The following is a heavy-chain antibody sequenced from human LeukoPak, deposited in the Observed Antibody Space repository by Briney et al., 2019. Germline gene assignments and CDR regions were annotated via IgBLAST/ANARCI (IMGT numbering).Heavy chain of an antibody. V-gene: IGHV1-69*05. CDR3: ARDWVTMVRGVIITPAYYFDY. Sequence: SVKVSCKASGGTFSSYAISWVRQAPGQGLEWMGGIIPIFGTANYAQKFQGRVTITTDESTSTAYMELRSLRSEDTAVYYCARDWVTMVRGVIITPAYYFDYWGQGTLVTVSS. CDR2: IIPIFGTA. J-gene: IGHJ4*02. D-gene: IGHD3-10*01. CDR1: GGTFSSYA.